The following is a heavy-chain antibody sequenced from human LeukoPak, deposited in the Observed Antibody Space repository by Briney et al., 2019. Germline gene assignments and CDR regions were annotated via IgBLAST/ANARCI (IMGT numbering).Heavy chain of an antibody. V-gene: IGHV4-59*01. CDR2: IYYSGST. CDR1: GGSISSYY. J-gene: IGHJ4*02. Sequence: SETLSLTCTVSGGSISSYYWSWIRQPPGKGLEWIGYIYYSGSTNYNPSLKSRVTMSVDTSKNQFSLRLSSVTAADTAVYYCAREGYTSGWYKTDYWGQGTLVTVSS. D-gene: IGHD6-19*01. CDR3: AREGYTSGWYKTDY.